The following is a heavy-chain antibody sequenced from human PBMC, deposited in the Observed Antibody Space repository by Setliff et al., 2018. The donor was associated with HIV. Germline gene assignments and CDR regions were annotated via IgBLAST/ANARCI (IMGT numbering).Heavy chain of an antibody. D-gene: IGHD2-15*01. Sequence: KPSETLSLTCTVSGGSISSYYWSWIRQPPGKGLEWIGYIYYSGSTNYNPSLKSRVTISVDTSKNQFSLKLSSVTAADTAVYYCARDSGGSCYDYWGQGTLVTVSS. J-gene: IGHJ4*02. CDR3: ARDSGGSCYDY. V-gene: IGHV4-59*01. CDR1: GGSISSYY. CDR2: IYYSGST.